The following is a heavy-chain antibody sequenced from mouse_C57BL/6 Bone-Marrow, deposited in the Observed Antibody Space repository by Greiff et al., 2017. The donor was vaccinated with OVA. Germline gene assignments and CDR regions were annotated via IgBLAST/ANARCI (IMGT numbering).Heavy chain of an antibody. CDR3: ESDGYFDV. Sequence: EVQLVESGGGLVKPGGSLKLSCAASGFTFSDSGMHWVRQAPEKGLAWVAYISSCSSTIYYPDTVKGRFTISRDNTKNTLFMKMNSLRSEDTAMYYCESDGYFDVWGTGTTVTVSS. V-gene: IGHV5-17*01. J-gene: IGHJ1*03. D-gene: IGHD2-3*01. CDR2: ISSCSSTI. CDR1: GFTFSDSG.